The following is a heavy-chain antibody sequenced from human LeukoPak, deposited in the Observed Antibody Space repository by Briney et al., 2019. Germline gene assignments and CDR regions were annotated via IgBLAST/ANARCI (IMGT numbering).Heavy chain of an antibody. V-gene: IGHV3-74*01. CDR2: ISNDGSSS. D-gene: IGHD2-15*01. CDR3: VRDSGGPDY. J-gene: IGHJ4*02. Sequence: GGSLRLSCAASGFTSSNHWMHWVRQAPGKGLVWVSDISNDGSSSSYADSVKGRFTISRDNAKNTLYLQMSSLRVEDTAMYYCVRDSGGPDYWGQGTLVTVSS. CDR1: GFTSSNHW.